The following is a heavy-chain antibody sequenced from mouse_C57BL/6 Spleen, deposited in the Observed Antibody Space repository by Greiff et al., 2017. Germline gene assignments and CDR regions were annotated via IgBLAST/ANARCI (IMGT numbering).Heavy chain of an antibody. V-gene: IGHV1-61*01. CDR2: IYPSDSET. Sequence: QVQLQQPGAELVRPGSSVKLSCKASGYTFTSYWMDWVKQRPGQGLEWIGNIYPSDSETHYNQKFKDKATLTVDKSSSTAYMQLSSLTSEDSAVYSCARGGYSNYGWYFDVWGTGTTVTVSS. J-gene: IGHJ1*03. CDR1: GYTFTSYW. CDR3: ARGGYSNYGWYFDV. D-gene: IGHD2-5*01.